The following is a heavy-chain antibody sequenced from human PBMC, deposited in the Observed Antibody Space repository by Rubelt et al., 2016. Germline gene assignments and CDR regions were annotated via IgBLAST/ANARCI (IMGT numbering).Heavy chain of an antibody. CDR2: IYYSGST. V-gene: IGHV4-59*08. Sequence: QLQLQESGPGLVKPSETLSLTCTVSGGSISSYYWSWIRQPPGKGLEWIGYIYYSGSTNYNPSLKSGVTISVETSKNRFSLKLSSVTAADTAVYYCADARGPINWFDPWGQGTLVTVSS. D-gene: IGHD3-10*01. J-gene: IGHJ5*02. CDR1: GGSISSYY. CDR3: ADARGPINWFDP.